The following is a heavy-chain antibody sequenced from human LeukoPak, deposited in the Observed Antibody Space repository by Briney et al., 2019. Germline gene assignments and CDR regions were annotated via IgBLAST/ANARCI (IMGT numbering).Heavy chain of an antibody. CDR2: FASETNKM. CDR1: EHSLSDLS. Sequence: SGKLSCKIAEHSLSDLSINWVREAPGEGLGWRGGFASETNKMVYSQKFQGRVTMTEDTSAATAYMELTRLRSEDTAVYFCATDRVYRSSGRSWGFFDYWGQGTLVIVSS. V-gene: IGHV1-24*01. D-gene: IGHD6-19*01. CDR3: ATDRVYRSSGRSWGFFDY. J-gene: IGHJ4*02.